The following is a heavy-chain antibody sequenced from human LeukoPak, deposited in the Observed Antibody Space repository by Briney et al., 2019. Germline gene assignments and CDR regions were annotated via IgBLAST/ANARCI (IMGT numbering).Heavy chain of an antibody. V-gene: IGHV3-30*18. D-gene: IGHD3-10*01. J-gene: IGHJ6*03. CDR3: AKAVTSDYHSLYYNYYMDV. CDR1: GFTFSNAW. Sequence: GGSLRLSCAASGFTFSNAWMSWVRQAPGKGLEWVAVISYDGSNKYFGDSVEGRFTISRDNSKNTLYLQMDSLRAEDTAIYYCAKAVTSDYHSLYYNYYMDVWGKGTTVTVSS. CDR2: ISYDGSNK.